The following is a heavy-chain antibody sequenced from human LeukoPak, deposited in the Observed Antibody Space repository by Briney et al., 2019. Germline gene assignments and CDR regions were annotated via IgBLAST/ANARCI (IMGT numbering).Heavy chain of an antibody. CDR2: INWDGGST. CDR3: AKAGGSGLSNHCCCYYYMDV. J-gene: IGHJ6*03. CDR1: GFTFDDYT. Sequence: PGGSLRLSCAASGFTFDDYTMHWVRQAPGKGLEWVSLINWDGGSTYYADSVKGRITISRDYSKNSLYLQNNSLTTEDTALYYCAKAGGSGLSNHCCCYYYMDVWGKGTTVTVSS. V-gene: IGHV3-43*01. D-gene: IGHD6-19*01.